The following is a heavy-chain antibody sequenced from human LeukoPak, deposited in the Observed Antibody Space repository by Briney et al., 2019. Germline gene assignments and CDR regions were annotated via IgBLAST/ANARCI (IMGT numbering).Heavy chain of an antibody. CDR2: INPNSGGT. CDR1: GYTFTGYY. D-gene: IGHD4-23*01. Sequence: ASVKVSCKASGYTFTGYYMHWVRQAPGQGLEWMGWINPNSGGTNYAQKFQGWVTMTRDTSISTAYMELSRLRSDDTAVYYCARGEGYGGIYGMDAWGQGTTVTVSS. CDR3: ARGEGYGGIYGMDA. V-gene: IGHV1-2*04. J-gene: IGHJ6*02.